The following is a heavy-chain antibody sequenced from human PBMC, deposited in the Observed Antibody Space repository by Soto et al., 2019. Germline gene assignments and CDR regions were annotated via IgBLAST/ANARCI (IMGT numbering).Heavy chain of an antibody. CDR1: GGSISSSSYY. CDR2: IYYSGST. D-gene: IGHD1-7*01. J-gene: IGHJ3*02. V-gene: IGHV4-39*01. CDR3: ARLELRWDAFDI. Sequence: SEILSLTCTVSGGSISSSSYYWGWIRQPPGKGLEWIGSIYYSGSTYYNPSLKSRVTISVDTSKNQFSLKLSSVTAADTAVYYCARLELRWDAFDIWGQGTMVTVSS.